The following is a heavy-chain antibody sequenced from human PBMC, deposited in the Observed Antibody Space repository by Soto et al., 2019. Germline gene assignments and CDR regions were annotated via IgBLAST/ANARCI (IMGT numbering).Heavy chain of an antibody. CDR1: GGTFSSYA. Sequence: QVQLVQSGAEVQKPGSSVKVSCKASGGTFSSYAISWVRQAPGQGLEWMGGIIPIFGTANYAQKFQGRVTITADESTSTAYMELSSLRSEDTAVYYCAGFDSSGYYPSYDAFDIWGQGTMVTVSS. CDR2: IIPIFGTA. J-gene: IGHJ3*02. D-gene: IGHD3-22*01. CDR3: AGFDSSGYYPSYDAFDI. V-gene: IGHV1-69*01.